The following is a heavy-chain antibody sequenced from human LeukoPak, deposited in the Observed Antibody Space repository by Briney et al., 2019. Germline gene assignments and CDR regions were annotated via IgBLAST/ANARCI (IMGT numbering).Heavy chain of an antibody. CDR3: ARYVVYGSGFYYFDY. CDR2: VHHSGTT. CDR1: GGSIRSDY. Sequence: SETLSLTCSVSGGSIRSDYWSWIRQPPGKGLEWIGYVHHSGTTNYNPSLKSRVTISLDTSKNQFSLKLSSVTAADTTVYYCARYVVYGSGFYYFDYWGQGTLVTVSS. J-gene: IGHJ4*02. V-gene: IGHV4-59*08. D-gene: IGHD3-10*01.